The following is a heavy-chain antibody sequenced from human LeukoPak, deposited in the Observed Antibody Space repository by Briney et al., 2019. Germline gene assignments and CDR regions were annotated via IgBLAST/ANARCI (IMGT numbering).Heavy chain of an antibody. CDR1: GGSISSYY. CDR2: IYYSGST. Sequence: SETLSLTCTVSGGSISSYYWSWIRQPPGKGLESIGYIYYSGSTNYNPSLKSRVTISVDTSKNQFSLKLSSVTAADTAVYYCAREPLAAAGVRWFDPWGQGTLVTVSS. J-gene: IGHJ5*02. CDR3: AREPLAAAGVRWFDP. D-gene: IGHD6-13*01. V-gene: IGHV4-59*01.